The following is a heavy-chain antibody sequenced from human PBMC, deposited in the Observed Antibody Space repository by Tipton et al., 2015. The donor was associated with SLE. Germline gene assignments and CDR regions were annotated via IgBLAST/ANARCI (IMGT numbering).Heavy chain of an antibody. CDR2: SYYSGRT. Sequence: TLSLTCTVSGGSVSSSTHYWGWIRQPPGKGLEWIGSSYYSGRTYYNPSLKSRVTISVDTSKNQFSLKLSSVTAADTAVYYCAREGRREQLALDYWGQGTLVTVSS. CDR3: AREGRREQLALDY. V-gene: IGHV4-39*07. D-gene: IGHD6-6*01. CDR1: GGSVSSSTHY. J-gene: IGHJ4*02.